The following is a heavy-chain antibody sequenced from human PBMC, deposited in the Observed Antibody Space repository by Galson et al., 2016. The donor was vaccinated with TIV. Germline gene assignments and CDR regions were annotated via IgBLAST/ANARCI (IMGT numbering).Heavy chain of an antibody. D-gene: IGHD1-26*01. V-gene: IGHV1-46*01. CDR2: IDPSSGGT. CDR1: GYIFTNYY. Sequence: SVKVSCKASGYIFTNYYFHWVRQAPGQGLEWMGVIDPSSGGTTYAQKFQARLIMTRDTSTTTVYVDLSSLKSGDTAVYYCTRDLGRLRDYWGQGTLVTVPS. CDR3: TRDLGRLRDY. J-gene: IGHJ4*02.